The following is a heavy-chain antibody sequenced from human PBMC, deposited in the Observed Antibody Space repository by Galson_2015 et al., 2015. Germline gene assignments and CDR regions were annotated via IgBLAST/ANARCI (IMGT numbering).Heavy chain of an antibody. Sequence: SLRLSCAASGFTFSSYGMHWVRQAPGKGLEWVAVIWYDGSNKYYADSVKGRFTISRDNSKNTLYLQLNSLRAEDTAVYYCARASRVYQLPGGGFDYWGQGTLVTVSS. V-gene: IGHV3-33*01. CDR2: IWYDGSNK. CDR1: GFTFSSYG. CDR3: ARASRVYQLPGGGFDY. D-gene: IGHD2-2*01. J-gene: IGHJ4*02.